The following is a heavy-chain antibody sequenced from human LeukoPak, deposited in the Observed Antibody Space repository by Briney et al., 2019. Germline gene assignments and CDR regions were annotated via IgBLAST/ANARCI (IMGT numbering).Heavy chain of an antibody. J-gene: IGHJ4*02. CDR2: IYSGGST. Sequence: GGSLRLSCAASGFTVSSNYMSWVRQAPGKGLEWVSVIYSGGSTYYADSVKGRFTISRDNSKNTLYLQMNSLSAEDTAVYYCARDDYGDSSGYWGQGTLVTVSS. V-gene: IGHV3-53*01. CDR1: GFTVSSNY. CDR3: ARDDYGDSSGY. D-gene: IGHD4-17*01.